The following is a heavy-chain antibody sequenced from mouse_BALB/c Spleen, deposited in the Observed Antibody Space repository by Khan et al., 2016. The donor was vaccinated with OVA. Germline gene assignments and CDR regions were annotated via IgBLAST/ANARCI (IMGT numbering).Heavy chain of an antibody. V-gene: IGHV3-2*02. CDR1: AYSITSDYA. J-gene: IGHJ2*01. CDR3: ACARVYYRYAFFDY. CDR2: ISYSGST. Sequence: EVQLQESGPGLVKPSQSLSLTCTVTAYSITSDYAWTWIRQFPGNKLEWLGYISYSGSTSYNPSLKSRISLTRDPSKNQFFLPLISVPTEDTATYYRACARVYYRYAFFDYWGQGTTLTVAA. D-gene: IGHD2-14*01.